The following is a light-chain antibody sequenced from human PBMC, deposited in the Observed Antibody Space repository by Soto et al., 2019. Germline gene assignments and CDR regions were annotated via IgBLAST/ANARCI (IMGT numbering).Light chain of an antibody. CDR2: DNN. CDR3: VTWNASRSADVL. Sequence: QSVLTQPPSVSAAPGQKVTISCSGSSSNIGSNVVSWYQQLPEAAPRLLIYDNNKRPSVIPDRFSCSKCGTSATLGITGLQTEEESDYYCVTWNASRSADVLFGGGTKLTVL. CDR1: SSNIGSNV. V-gene: IGLV1-51*01. J-gene: IGLJ2*01.